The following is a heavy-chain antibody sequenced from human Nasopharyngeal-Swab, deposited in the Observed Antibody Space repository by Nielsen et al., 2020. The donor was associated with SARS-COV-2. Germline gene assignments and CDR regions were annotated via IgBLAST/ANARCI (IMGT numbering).Heavy chain of an antibody. V-gene: IGHV3-30-3*01. D-gene: IGHD3-22*01. CDR2: ISYGGSNK. J-gene: IGHJ6*02. CDR1: GFTFSSYA. Sequence: GGSLRLSCAASGFTFSSYAMHWVRQAPGKGLEWVAVISYGGSNKYYADSVKGRFTISRDNSKNTLYLQMNSLRAEDTAVYYCARDYYDSSGYSDYGMDVWGQGTTVTVSS. CDR3: ARDYYDSSGYSDYGMDV.